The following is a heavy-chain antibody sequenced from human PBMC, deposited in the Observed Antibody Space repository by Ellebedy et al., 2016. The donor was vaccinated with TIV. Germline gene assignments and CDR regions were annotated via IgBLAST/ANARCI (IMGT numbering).Heavy chain of an antibody. J-gene: IGHJ4*02. V-gene: IGHV3-30*18. D-gene: IGHD5-24*01. CDR3: AKDLAAKWLQAFDY. CDR2: ISDDGSNK. Sequence: GESLKISCAASGFTFSSYGMHWVRQAPGKGLEWVAVISDDGSNKYYADSVKCRFTISRDDSKNTLYLQMDSLRAEDTAVYYCAKDLAAKWLQAFDYWGQGTLVTVSS. CDR1: GFTFSSYG.